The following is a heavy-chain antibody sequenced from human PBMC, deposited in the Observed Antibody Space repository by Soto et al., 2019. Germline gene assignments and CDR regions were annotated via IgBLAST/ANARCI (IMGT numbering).Heavy chain of an antibody. V-gene: IGHV4-39*01. CDR1: GGSISSSGYY. J-gene: IGHJ4*02. CDR3: ASPPHLRYFDWLSPYDY. CDR2: IYYSGST. D-gene: IGHD3-9*01. Sequence: SETLSLTCTVSGGSISSSGYYWGWIRQPPGKGLEWIGSIYYSGSTYYNPSLKSRVTISVDTSKNQFSLKLSSVTAADTAVYYCASPPHLRYFDWLSPYDYWGQGTLVTVSS.